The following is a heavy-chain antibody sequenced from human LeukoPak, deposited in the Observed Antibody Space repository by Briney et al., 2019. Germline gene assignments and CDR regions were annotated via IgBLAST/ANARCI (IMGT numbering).Heavy chain of an antibody. D-gene: IGHD5-24*01. Sequence: GGTLRLSCAASGFTFRNYGMTWVRQAPGKGLEWVSAISGSGGSTYYADSVKGRFTISRDNSKNTLYLEMNSLRAEDTAVYYCAKDPRDGYNWFWLANWGQGTLVTVSS. V-gene: IGHV3-23*01. J-gene: IGHJ4*02. CDR3: AKDPRDGYNWFWLAN. CDR2: ISGSGGST. CDR1: GFTFRNYG.